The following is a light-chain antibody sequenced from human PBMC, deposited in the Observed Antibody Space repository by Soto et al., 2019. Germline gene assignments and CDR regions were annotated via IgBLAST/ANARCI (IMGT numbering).Light chain of an antibody. CDR2: EVS. CDR1: STDINIYKR. CDR3: YSYAGGNTWV. J-gene: IGLJ1*01. Sequence: QSALTQPRSVSGSPGQSVTISCTGTSTDINIYKRVSWYQQPPGTAPKLMIYEVSNRPSGVPDRFSGSKSADTASLTISGLQAEDEADYYCYSYAGGNTWVFGTGTKLTVL. V-gene: IGLV2-18*02.